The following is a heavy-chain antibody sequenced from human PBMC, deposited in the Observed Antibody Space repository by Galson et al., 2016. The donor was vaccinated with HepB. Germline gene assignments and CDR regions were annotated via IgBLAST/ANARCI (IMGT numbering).Heavy chain of an antibody. CDR1: RFTSSTYA. V-gene: IGHV3-23*01. CDR3: ATNGPQLYFHWLNSFDY. D-gene: IGHD3-9*01. J-gene: IGHJ4*02. CDR2: ISATGSST. Sequence: LRLSCAASRFTSSTYAMSWVRQAPGKGLEWVSAISATGSSTYYADSVKGRFTISKDNSKNTLYLQMNGLRTEDTAIYYCATNGPQLYFHWLNSFDYWGQGTLVTVSS.